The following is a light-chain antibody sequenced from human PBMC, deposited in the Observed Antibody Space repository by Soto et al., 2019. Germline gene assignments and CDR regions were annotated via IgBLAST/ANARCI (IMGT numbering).Light chain of an antibody. Sequence: QSVLTQPASVSGSPGQSITISCTGSSSDVGGYNFVSWYQHHPGKAPKLILYEVTTRPSGVSSRFSGSKSGNTASLTISGLQADDEANYYCSSYTSSNTPYVFGPGTKVTVL. J-gene: IGLJ1*01. CDR1: SSDVGGYNF. V-gene: IGLV2-14*01. CDR2: EVT. CDR3: SSYTSSNTPYV.